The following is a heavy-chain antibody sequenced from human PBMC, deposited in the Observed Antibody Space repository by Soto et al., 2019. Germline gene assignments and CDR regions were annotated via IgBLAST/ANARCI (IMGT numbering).Heavy chain of an antibody. Sequence: PSQTLSLTCAISGDSVSSNSAAWNWIRLSPSRGLEWLARTYYRSRWYNDYAVSVRSRITVNPDTSKNQFSLQLTSVTPEDTAMYYCARHVVTFRADYYYGMDVWGQGTTVTVSS. D-gene: IGHD2-21*02. CDR3: ARHVVTFRADYYYGMDV. CDR2: TYYRSRWYN. CDR1: GDSVSSNSAA. J-gene: IGHJ6*02. V-gene: IGHV6-1*01.